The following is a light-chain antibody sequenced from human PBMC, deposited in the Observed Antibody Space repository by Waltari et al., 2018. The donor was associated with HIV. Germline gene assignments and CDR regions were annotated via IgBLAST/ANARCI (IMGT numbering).Light chain of an antibody. CDR2: ADT. CDR3: QVWVSANDVV. J-gene: IGLJ2*01. V-gene: IGLV3-21*01. Sequence: SSAPIQPTSVSASLGQTATLKRGGGDTASHSLHWYRQRPGQAPEVVIYADTARPSGISDRFSGSNSGTTATLAISRVEAGDEADYYCQVWVSANDVVFGGGTKLTVL. CDR1: DTASHS.